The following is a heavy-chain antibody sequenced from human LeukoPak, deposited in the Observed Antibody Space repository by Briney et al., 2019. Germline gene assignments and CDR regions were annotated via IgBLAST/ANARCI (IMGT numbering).Heavy chain of an antibody. Sequence: SQTLSLTCSVSGGSISSSSFCWSWIRQPAGKGLEWIGRIYRLDDTDYNPSLRSRVTMSVDTSANQFSLKLHSVTDADTAVYFCASSLLAMAFNNWGQGIHVSVSS. V-gene: IGHV4-61*02. D-gene: IGHD2-15*01. CDR3: ASSLLAMAFNN. J-gene: IGHJ4*02. CDR2: IYRLDDT. CDR1: GGSISSSSFC.